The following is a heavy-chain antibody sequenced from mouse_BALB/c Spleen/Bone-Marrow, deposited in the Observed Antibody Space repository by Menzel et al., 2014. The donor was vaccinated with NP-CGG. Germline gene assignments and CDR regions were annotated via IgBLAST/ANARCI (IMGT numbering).Heavy chain of an antibody. V-gene: IGHV1-7*01. CDR1: GYTFTSYW. Sequence: VQLQESGAELAKPGASLMMSCKASGYTFTSYWMHWVKQRPGQGLEWIGYINPSTDYTEYNQKFKDKVTLTADKSSSTAFMQLSSLTSEDSAVYYCARRAYGGSYGFAYWGQGTLITVSA. CDR2: INPSTDYT. CDR3: ARRAYGGSYGFAY. J-gene: IGHJ3*01. D-gene: IGHD1-1*01.